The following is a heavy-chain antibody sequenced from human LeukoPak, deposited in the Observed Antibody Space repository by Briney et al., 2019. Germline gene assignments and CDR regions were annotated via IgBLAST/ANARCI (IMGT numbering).Heavy chain of an antibody. CDR1: GFTFSDYN. CDR2: ISHSGVTT. V-gene: IGHV3-23*01. D-gene: IGHD2-15*01. CDR3: AKAPPPFCSGGSCFDAFDI. J-gene: IGHJ3*02. Sequence: GGSLRLSCAASGFTFSDYNMRWIRQAPGKGVEWVSAISHSGVTTYYADSVKGRFTISRDNSKNTLHLQMNSLRAEDTAVYYCAKAPPPFCSGGSCFDAFDIWGQGTMVTVSS.